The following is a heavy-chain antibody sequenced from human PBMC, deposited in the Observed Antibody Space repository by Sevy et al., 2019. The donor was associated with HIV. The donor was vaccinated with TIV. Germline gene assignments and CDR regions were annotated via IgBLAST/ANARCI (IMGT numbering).Heavy chain of an antibody. CDR1: GFTFSSYS. J-gene: IGHJ4*02. Sequence: GGSLRLSCAASGFTFSSYSMNWVRQAPGKGLEWVSSISSSSYIYYADSVKGRFTISRDNAKNSLYLQMNSLRAEDTVVYYCARGPLTYYYDSSGYYYAYYFDYWGQGTLVTVSS. CDR2: ISSSSYI. D-gene: IGHD3-22*01. CDR3: ARGPLTYYYDSSGYYYAYYFDY. V-gene: IGHV3-21*01.